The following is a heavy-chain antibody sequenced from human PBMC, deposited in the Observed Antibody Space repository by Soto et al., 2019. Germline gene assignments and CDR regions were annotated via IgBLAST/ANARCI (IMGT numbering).Heavy chain of an antibody. CDR3: ARVPSRYSSSSLAY. CDR2: MNPNSGNT. V-gene: IGHV1-8*01. Sequence: VKFSCQASAYTFTSYDINWVRQATGQGLEWMGWMNPNSGNTGYAQKFQGRVTMTRNTSISTAYMELSSLRSEDTAVYYCARVPSRYSSSSLAYWGQGTLVTVS. D-gene: IGHD6-6*01. CDR1: AYTFTSYD. J-gene: IGHJ4*02.